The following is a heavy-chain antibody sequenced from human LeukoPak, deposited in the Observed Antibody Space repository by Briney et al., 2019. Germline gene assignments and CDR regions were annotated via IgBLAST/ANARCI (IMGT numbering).Heavy chain of an antibody. J-gene: IGHJ6*02. V-gene: IGHV1-18*01. Sequence: ASVKVSCKASGYTFTSYGISWVRQAPGQGLEWMGWIGAYNGNTNYAQKLQGRVTMTTDTSTSTAYMELRSLRSDDTAVYYCARDVSYYYDSSGSYGMDVWGQGTTVTVSS. CDR1: GYTFTSYG. CDR2: IGAYNGNT. D-gene: IGHD3-22*01. CDR3: ARDVSYYYDSSGSYGMDV.